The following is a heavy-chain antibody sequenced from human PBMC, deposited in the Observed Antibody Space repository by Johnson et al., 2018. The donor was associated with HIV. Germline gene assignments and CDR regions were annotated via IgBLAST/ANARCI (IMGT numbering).Heavy chain of an antibody. CDR2: IYSGGST. Sequence: VQLVESGGGLIQPGGSLRLSCAASGFTVSSNYMSWVRQAPGKGLEWVSVIYSGGSTYYADSVKGRFTISRDNSKNTLYLQMNSLRAEDTAVYYCARDATGSYSPDAFDIWGQGTMVTVSS. J-gene: IGHJ3*02. D-gene: IGHD1-26*01. CDR3: ARDATGSYSPDAFDI. CDR1: GFTVSSNY. V-gene: IGHV3-53*01.